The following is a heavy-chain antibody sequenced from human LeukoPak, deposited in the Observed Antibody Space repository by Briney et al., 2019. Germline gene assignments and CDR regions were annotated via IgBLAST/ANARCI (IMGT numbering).Heavy chain of an antibody. CDR2: ISAYNGNT. CDR1: VYTFTSYG. Sequence: ASVKVSCKGSVYTFTSYGFSWVRQAPAQGHEWMGWISAYNGNTNYAQKLQGRVTMTTDTSTSTAYMELRSLRSDDTAVYYCARDLLIAVAGTLDYWGQGTLVTVSS. J-gene: IGHJ4*02. CDR3: ARDLLIAVAGTLDY. V-gene: IGHV1-18*01. D-gene: IGHD6-19*01.